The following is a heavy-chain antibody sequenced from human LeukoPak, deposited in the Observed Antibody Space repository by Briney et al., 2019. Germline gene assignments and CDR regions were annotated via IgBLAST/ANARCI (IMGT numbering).Heavy chain of an antibody. D-gene: IGHD3-22*01. CDR2: IKQGGNEK. CDR1: GFTFSNYW. CDR3: AKFSYDSSFDY. Sequence: GGSLRLSCAASGFTFSNYWMTWVRQAPGNGLEWVANIKQGGNEKYYVDSVKGRFTISRDNAKNSLHLQMNSLRAEDTAVYYCAKFSYDSSFDYWGQGTLVTVSS. J-gene: IGHJ4*02. V-gene: IGHV3-7*03.